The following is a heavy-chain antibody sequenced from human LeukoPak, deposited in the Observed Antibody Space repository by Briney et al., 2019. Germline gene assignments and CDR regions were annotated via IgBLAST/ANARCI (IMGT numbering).Heavy chain of an antibody. J-gene: IGHJ4*02. D-gene: IGHD2-2*01. CDR3: AKRYCSSTSCFGDYFDY. V-gene: IGHV3-23*01. CDR1: GFTFSSYA. CDR2: ISGSGGST. Sequence: GVSLRLSCAASGFTFSSYAMSWVRQAPGKGLEWVSAISGSGGSTYYADSVKGRFTISRDNSKNTLYLQMNSLRAEDTAVYYCAKRYCSSTSCFGDYFDYWGQGTLVTVSS.